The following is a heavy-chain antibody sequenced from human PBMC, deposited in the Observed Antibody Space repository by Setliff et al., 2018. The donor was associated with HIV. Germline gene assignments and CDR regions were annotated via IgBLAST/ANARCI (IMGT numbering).Heavy chain of an antibody. CDR3: AIIRVNGSPY. D-gene: IGHD3-10*01. V-gene: IGHV3-7*01. CDR2: IKKDGSEI. Sequence: GGSLRLSCAASGFTFSNFWMDWVRQAPGKGLEWVATIKKDGSEIYYVDSVKGRFTISRDNAESSMYLQMNNLRAEDTAVYYCAIIRVNGSPYWGQGTPVTVSS. J-gene: IGHJ4*02. CDR1: GFTFSNFW.